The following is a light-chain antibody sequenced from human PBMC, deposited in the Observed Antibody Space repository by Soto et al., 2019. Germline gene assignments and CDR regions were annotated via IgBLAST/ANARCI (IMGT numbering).Light chain of an antibody. J-gene: IGLJ2*01. CDR1: SSDIGAYNY. CDR2: DVT. Sequence: QSVLTQPASVSGSPRQSITISCTGTSSDIGAYNYVSWYQQHPGKAPKLMIYDVTNRPSGVSNRFSGSKSGNTASLTISGLQAEDEADYYCSSNSNTNTRVFGGGTKLTVL. CDR3: SSNSNTNTRV. V-gene: IGLV2-14*03.